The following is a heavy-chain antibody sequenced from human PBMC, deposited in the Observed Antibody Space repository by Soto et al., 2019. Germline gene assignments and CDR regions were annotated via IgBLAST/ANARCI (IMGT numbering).Heavy chain of an antibody. CDR1: GFVSTNHN. Sequence: QAHLVQSGAEVKMPGDSVQVSCKASGFVSTNHNFHWVRQATGQSLEWMGRINAGNGNTQYAQNFQGRVTFTSDPSATTAFMELTNLRLEDRAMYYCASDYGSNWRLWGQGTLVSVSS. V-gene: IGHV1-3*01. J-gene: IGHJ4*02. D-gene: IGHD6-19*01. CDR2: INAGNGNT. CDR3: ASDYGSNWRL.